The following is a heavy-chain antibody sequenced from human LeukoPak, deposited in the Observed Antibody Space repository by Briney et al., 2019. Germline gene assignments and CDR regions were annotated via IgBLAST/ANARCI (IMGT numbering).Heavy chain of an antibody. D-gene: IGHD6-19*01. Sequence: SVKVSCKASGGTFSSYAISWVRQAPGQGLEWMGRIIPIFGTANYAQKFQGRVTITTDGSTSTAYMELSSLRSEDTAVYYCARGTSGWYGRDDAFDIWGQGTMVTVSS. CDR3: ARGTSGWYGRDDAFDI. CDR1: GGTFSSYA. CDR2: IIPIFGTA. V-gene: IGHV1-69*05. J-gene: IGHJ3*02.